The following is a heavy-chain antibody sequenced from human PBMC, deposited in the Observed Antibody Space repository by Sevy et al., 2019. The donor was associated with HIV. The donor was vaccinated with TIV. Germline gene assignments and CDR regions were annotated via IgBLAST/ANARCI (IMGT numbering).Heavy chain of an antibody. Sequence: GESLKISCAASGFTFSSYAMHWVRQAPGKGPEWVAVISYDGSNKYYADPGKGRFTISRDNSKNTVYLQMNSLRAEDTAVYYCARVNYDYVWGSYRYTPYFDYWGQGTLVTVSS. CDR2: ISYDGSNK. CDR1: GFTFSSYA. V-gene: IGHV3-30*04. CDR3: ARVNYDYVWGSYRYTPYFDY. J-gene: IGHJ4*02. D-gene: IGHD3-16*02.